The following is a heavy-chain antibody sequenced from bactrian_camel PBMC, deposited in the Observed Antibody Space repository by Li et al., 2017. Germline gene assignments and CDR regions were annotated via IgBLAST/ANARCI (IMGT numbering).Heavy chain of an antibody. D-gene: IGHD3*01. CDR2: INTGGSST. CDR3: ATDGSCSAWYGNYVNTY. J-gene: IGHJ4*01. Sequence: VQLVESGGGLVRPGGSLRPSCAASGFIFSNYAMSWVRQAPGKGLEWVSRINTGGSSTYYADSVKGRFTISRDNSKNTLYLQMNSLKPEDTAMYYCATDGSCSAWYGNYVNTYWGRGTQVTVS. CDR1: GFIFSNYA. V-gene: IGHV3S31*01.